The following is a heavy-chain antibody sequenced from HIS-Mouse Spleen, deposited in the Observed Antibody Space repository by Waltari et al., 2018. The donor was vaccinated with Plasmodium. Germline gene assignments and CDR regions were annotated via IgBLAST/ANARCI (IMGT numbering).Heavy chain of an antibody. V-gene: IGHV3-7*01. Sequence: EVQRVESGGGLVQPGGSLRLSCSASGFTFSRYWISWVRQAPGKGLEWVANIKQDGSEKYYVDSVKGRFTISRDNAKNSLYLQMNSLRAEDTAVYYCASSWYWYFDLWGRGTLVTVSS. CDR2: IKQDGSEK. D-gene: IGHD6-13*01. CDR1: GFTFSRYW. CDR3: ASSWYWYFDL. J-gene: IGHJ2*01.